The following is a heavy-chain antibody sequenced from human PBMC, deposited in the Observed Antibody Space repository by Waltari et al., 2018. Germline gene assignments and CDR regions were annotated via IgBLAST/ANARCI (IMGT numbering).Heavy chain of an antibody. CDR1: GYSFPSHW. J-gene: IGHJ4*02. D-gene: IGHD2-2*01. CDR3: VRHRTTYPLEIDY. CDR2: IDPSDSFR. Sequence: EVQLVQSGAEVKKPEESLRISCEGSGYSFPSHWISRVRQMPGKGLGRVGRIDPSDSFRNYGPAFEGHVTISVDQSLRTAYLQWDSLKASDTAIYYCVRHRTTYPLEIDYWGQGTLVTVSS. V-gene: IGHV5-10-1*01.